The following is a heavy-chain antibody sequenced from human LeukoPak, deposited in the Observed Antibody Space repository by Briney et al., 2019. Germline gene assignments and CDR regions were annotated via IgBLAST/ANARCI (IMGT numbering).Heavy chain of an antibody. J-gene: IGHJ4*02. Sequence: SVKVSCKASGGTFSSYAISWVRQAPGQGLEWMGRIIPIFGTANYAQKFQGRVTITTDESTSTAYMELSSLRSEDTAVYYCARVARVRYYDSSGYYSFDYWGQGTLVTVSS. CDR3: ARVARVRYYDSSGYYSFDY. V-gene: IGHV1-69*05. CDR2: IIPIFGTA. CDR1: GGTFSSYA. D-gene: IGHD3-22*01.